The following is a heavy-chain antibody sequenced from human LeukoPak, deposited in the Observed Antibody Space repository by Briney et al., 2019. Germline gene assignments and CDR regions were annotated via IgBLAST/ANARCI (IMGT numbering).Heavy chain of an antibody. CDR3: VHSNGTTTGGAFDI. Sequence: SGPTLVKPTQTLTLTCTFSRFSLKTGGVTVAYIRQPPRKALDCLALIYWDDDKRYSPSLKSRLTITKGTSKNQGVLTMTNMDPVDTGTYYCVHSNGTTTGGAFDIWGQGTRVSVSS. J-gene: IGHJ3*02. D-gene: IGHD4-17*01. CDR1: RFSLKTGGVT. V-gene: IGHV2-5*02. CDR2: IYWDDDK.